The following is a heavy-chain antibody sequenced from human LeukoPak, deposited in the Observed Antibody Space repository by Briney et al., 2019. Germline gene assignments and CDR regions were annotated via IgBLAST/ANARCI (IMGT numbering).Heavy chain of an antibody. CDR2: INHSGST. V-gene: IGHV4-34*01. CDR3: ARVTGYMTEDYFDY. D-gene: IGHD6-13*01. J-gene: IGHJ4*02. Sequence: PSETLSLTCAVYGGSFSGYYWSWIRQPPGKGLEWIGEINHSGSTNYNPSLKSRATISVDTSKNQFSLKVNSVTAADTGVYYCARVTGYMTEDYFDYWGQGTLITVSS. CDR1: GGSFSGYY.